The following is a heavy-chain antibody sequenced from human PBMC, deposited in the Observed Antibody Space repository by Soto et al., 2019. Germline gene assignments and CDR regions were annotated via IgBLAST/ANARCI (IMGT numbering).Heavy chain of an antibody. CDR3: ARGIQDYYDMRGWFDP. CDR1: GGSISSGGYY. Sequence: PSETLSLTXTVSGGSISSGGYYWSWIRQHPGKGLEWIGYIYYSGSTYYNPSLKSRVTISVDTSKNQFSLKLSSVTAADTAVYYRARGIQDYYDMRGWFDPWGQGTLVTVSS. J-gene: IGHJ5*02. D-gene: IGHD3-22*01. CDR2: IYYSGST. V-gene: IGHV4-31*02.